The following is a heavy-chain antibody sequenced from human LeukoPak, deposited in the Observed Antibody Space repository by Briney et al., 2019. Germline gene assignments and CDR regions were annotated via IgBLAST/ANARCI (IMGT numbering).Heavy chain of an antibody. V-gene: IGHV3-21*01. Sequence: GGSLRLSRAASGFTFSSYSMNWVRQAPGKGLEWVSSISRSSSYLYYADSVKGRFTISRDNAKNSLYLQVNSLRAEDTAVYYCARDLNYGDYKLNSGDYYYMDVWGKGTTVTVSS. CDR1: GFTFSSYS. CDR2: ISRSSSYL. J-gene: IGHJ6*03. CDR3: ARDLNYGDYKLNSGDYYYMDV. D-gene: IGHD4-17*01.